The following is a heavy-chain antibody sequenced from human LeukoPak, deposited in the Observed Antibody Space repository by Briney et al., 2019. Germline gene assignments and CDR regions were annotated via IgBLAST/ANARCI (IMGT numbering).Heavy chain of an antibody. CDR2: IYYSGST. V-gene: IGHV4-31*03. J-gene: IGHJ4*02. CDR3: ARGSYVGPTSGYFDY. D-gene: IGHD1-26*01. CDR1: GGSISSGGYN. Sequence: PSETLSLTCTVSGGSISSGGYNWSWIRQHPGKGLECIGYIYYSGSTHYNPSLKSRVTISVDTSKNQFSLKLSSVTAADTAVYYCARGSYVGPTSGYFDYWGQGTLVTVSS.